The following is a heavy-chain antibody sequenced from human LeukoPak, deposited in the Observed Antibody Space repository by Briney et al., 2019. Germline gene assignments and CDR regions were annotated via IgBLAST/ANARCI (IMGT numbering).Heavy chain of an antibody. J-gene: IGHJ4*02. CDR3: ARGSGYLDIVAPRDY. D-gene: IGHD5-12*01. CDR2: INPNSGDT. CDR1: GYTFTGYY. Sequence: ASVKVSCKATGYTFTGYYMHWVRQAPGQGLEWMGWINPNSGDTNFAQRFQGRVTMTRDTSISTAYMELGRLRSDDTAVYYCARGSGYLDIVAPRDYWGQGTLVTVSS. V-gene: IGHV1-2*02.